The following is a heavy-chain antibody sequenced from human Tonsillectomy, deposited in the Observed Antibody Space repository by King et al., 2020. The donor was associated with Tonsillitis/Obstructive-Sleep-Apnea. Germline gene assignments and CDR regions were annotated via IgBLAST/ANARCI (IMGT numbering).Heavy chain of an antibody. CDR3: AKDLGYCSSTSCWGWAFDI. V-gene: IGHV3-23*04. Sequence: EVQLVESGGGLVQPGGSLRLSCEASGFTFSSYAMSWVRQAPGKGLEWVSTISGSGGSTYYADSVKGRFTISRDNSKNTLYLQMNSLRAEDTAVYYCAKDLGYCSSTSCWGWAFDIWGQGTMVTVSS. CDR2: ISGSGGST. D-gene: IGHD2-2*01. CDR1: GFTFSSYA. J-gene: IGHJ3*02.